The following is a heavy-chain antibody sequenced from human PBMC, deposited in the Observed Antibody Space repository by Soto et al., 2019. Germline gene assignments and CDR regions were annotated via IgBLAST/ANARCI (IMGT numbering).Heavy chain of an antibody. CDR2: ISGSGDST. CDR1: EFTFSSYA. Sequence: EVQLLESGGGLVQPGGSLRLSCAASEFTFSSYAMSWVRQAPGKGLEWVSVISGSGDSTYYEDSVKGRFTISRDNSQNTLYRQMNSPSAEDTAVYYCAKRGSSSYFDYWGQGTLVTVSS. J-gene: IGHJ4*02. CDR3: AKRGSSSYFDY. D-gene: IGHD6-13*01. V-gene: IGHV3-23*01.